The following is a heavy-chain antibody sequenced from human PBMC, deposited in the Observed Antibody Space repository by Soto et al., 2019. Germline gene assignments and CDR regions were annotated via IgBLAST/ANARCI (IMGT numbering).Heavy chain of an antibody. Sequence: ASVKVSCKASGYTFTSYGISWVRQAPGQGLEWMGWISAYNGDTNYAQKLQGRVTMTTDTSTSTAYMELRSLRAADTAVYYCARDRITIFGGVIINSSSVYGMDVWGQGTTVTVSS. CDR1: GYTFTSYG. J-gene: IGHJ6*02. V-gene: IGHV1-18*04. CDR3: ARDRITIFGGVIINSSSVYGMDV. CDR2: ISAYNGDT. D-gene: IGHD3-3*01.